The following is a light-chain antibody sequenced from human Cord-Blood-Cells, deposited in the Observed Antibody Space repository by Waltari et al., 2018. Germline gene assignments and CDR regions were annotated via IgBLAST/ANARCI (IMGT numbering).Light chain of an antibody. CDR3: SSYTSSSTVV. V-gene: IGLV2-14*01. CDR1: SSDVGGYNY. CDR2: DVS. J-gene: IGLJ2*01. Sequence: QSALTQHASVSGSPGKSITISCTGTSSDVGGYNYVPWYQQHPGKAPKLMLYDVSNRPSGVSNRFSGSKSGNTASLTISGLQAEDDADYYCSSYTSSSTVVFGGGTKLTVL.